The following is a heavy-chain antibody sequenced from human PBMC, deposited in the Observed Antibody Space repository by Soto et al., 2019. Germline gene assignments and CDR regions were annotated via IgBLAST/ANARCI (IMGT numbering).Heavy chain of an antibody. V-gene: IGHV3-11*06. Sequence: GGSLRLSCAAYGFTFSDYYMSWIRQAPGKGLEWVAYITSSSTNFTNYADSVRGRFTISRDNARDSVYLQMNSLRPEDTAVYYCVRDRGYSGYTFWGQGTQVTVSS. CDR2: ITSSSTNFT. CDR1: GFTFSDYY. D-gene: IGHD5-12*01. J-gene: IGHJ4*02. CDR3: VRDRGYSGYTF.